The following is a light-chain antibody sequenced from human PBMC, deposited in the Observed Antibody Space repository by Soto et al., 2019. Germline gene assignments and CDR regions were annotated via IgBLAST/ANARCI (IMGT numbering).Light chain of an antibody. V-gene: IGKV1-5*01. J-gene: IGKJ1*01. Sequence: DIQITQSPSALYASIGDTVTITCRASQKVSPWLAWYQQKPGKTPKLLMYDVSSLLRGVPSRFSGDGTGTEFTLTISGLQPDDFATYYCQQYESYSGTFGPGTKVDIK. CDR3: QQYESYSGT. CDR1: QKVSPW. CDR2: DVS.